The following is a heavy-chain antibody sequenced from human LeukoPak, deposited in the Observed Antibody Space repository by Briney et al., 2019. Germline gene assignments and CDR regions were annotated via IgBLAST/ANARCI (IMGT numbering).Heavy chain of an antibody. CDR1: GFAFGSYA. CDR3: AKGFIVVVITNYFDY. Sequence: GGSLRLSCAASGFAFGSYAMSWVRQAPGKGLEWVSGISDRGGSTYYADSVKGRFTISRDNSKNTLYLQMNSLRAEDTAVYYCAKGFIVVVITNYFDYWGQGTLVTVSS. J-gene: IGHJ4*02. D-gene: IGHD3-22*01. V-gene: IGHV3-23*01. CDR2: ISDRGGST.